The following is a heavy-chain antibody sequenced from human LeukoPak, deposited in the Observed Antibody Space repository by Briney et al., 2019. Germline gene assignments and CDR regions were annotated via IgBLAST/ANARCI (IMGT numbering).Heavy chain of an antibody. V-gene: IGHV4-39*07. Sequence: SETLSLTCTVSGGSISSSSYYWGWIRQPPGKGLEWIGSIYYSGSTYYNPSLKSRVTISLDTSKNQFSLKLSSVTAADTAVYYCARDNRYFDPGVYYYYGMDVWGQGTTVTVSS. D-gene: IGHD3-9*01. J-gene: IGHJ6*02. CDR1: GGSISSSSYY. CDR3: ARDNRYFDPGVYYYYGMDV. CDR2: IYYSGST.